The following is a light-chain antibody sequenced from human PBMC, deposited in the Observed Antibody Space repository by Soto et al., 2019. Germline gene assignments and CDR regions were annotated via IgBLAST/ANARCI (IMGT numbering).Light chain of an antibody. CDR1: QNINIW. CDR2: NAA. CDR3: QQYNGDSRG. J-gene: IGKJ1*01. Sequence: DIQMTQSPSTLSASVGHRVTITCRASQNINIWLAWYQQKPGKAPKLLIYNAAYLESGDPSRFSGSGSGTEFTLTISSLQPYDFAIYYCQQYNGDSRGFGQGTKVEL. V-gene: IGKV1-5*01.